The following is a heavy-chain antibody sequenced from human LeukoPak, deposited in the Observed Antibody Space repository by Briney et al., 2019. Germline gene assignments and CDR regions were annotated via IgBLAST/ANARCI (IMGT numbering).Heavy chain of an antibody. D-gene: IGHD5-18*01. CDR1: GFTFSSYG. Sequence: GGSLRLSCAASGFTFSSYGMHWVRQAPGKGLEWVAVISYDGSNKYYADSVKGRFTISRDNSKNTLYLQMSSLRAEDTAVYYCAGGGYSYGFDYWGQGTLVTVSS. V-gene: IGHV3-30*03. CDR3: AGGGYSYGFDY. CDR2: ISYDGSNK. J-gene: IGHJ4*02.